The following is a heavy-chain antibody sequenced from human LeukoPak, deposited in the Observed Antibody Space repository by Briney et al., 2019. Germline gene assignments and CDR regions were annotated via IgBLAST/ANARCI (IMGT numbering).Heavy chain of an antibody. J-gene: IGHJ6*02. V-gene: IGHV3-33*06. Sequence: GRSLRLSCAASGFTFSSYGMHWVRQAPGKGLEWVAVIWYDGSNKYYADSVKGRFTISRDNSKNTLYLQMNSLRAEDTAVYYCAKPSGSYRYYYGMDVWGQGTTVTVSS. CDR1: GFTFSSYG. D-gene: IGHD3-10*01. CDR3: AKPSGSYRYYYGMDV. CDR2: IWYDGSNK.